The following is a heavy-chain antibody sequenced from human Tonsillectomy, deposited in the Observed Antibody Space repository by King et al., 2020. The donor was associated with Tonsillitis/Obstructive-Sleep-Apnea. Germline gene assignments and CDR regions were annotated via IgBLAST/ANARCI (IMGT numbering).Heavy chain of an antibody. CDR1: GFTFSSYA. J-gene: IGHJ4*02. CDR2: ISGSGGST. V-gene: IGHV3-23*04. CDR3: AKGDYFDVFSSFDY. Sequence: VQLVESGGGLVQPGGSLRVSCAASGFTFSSYAMSWVRQAPGKGLEWVSGISGSGGSTYYADSVKGRFTISRDNSKNTLYLQMNSLRAGDTAVYYCAKGDYFDVFSSFDYWGQGTLVTVSS. D-gene: IGHD3-9*01.